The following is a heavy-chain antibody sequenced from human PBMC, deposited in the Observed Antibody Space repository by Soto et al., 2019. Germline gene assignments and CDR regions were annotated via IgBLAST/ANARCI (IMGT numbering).Heavy chain of an antibody. D-gene: IGHD4-17*01. CDR1: GVTFSSYA. Sequence: QVQRVQSGAEVRKPGSSVKVSCKASGVTFSSYAISWVRQAPGQGLEWMGGIIPICGTANYAQKFQGRVTITADEPTSTAYMELSSLRSEDTAVYYCARGDYGSEYFQHWGQGTLVTVSS. V-gene: IGHV1-69*12. CDR2: IIPICGTA. CDR3: ARGDYGSEYFQH. J-gene: IGHJ1*01.